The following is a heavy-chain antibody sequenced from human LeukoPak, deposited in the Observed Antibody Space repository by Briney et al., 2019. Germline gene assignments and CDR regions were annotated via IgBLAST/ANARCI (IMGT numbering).Heavy chain of an antibody. J-gene: IGHJ4*02. D-gene: IGHD2-2*02. CDR1: GYTFTGYY. Sequence: GASVKVSCKASGYTFTGYYMHWVRQAPGQGLEWMGWINPNSDGTNYAQKFQGRVTMTRDTSISTAYMELSRLRSDDTAVYYCARGGYCSSTSCYSEYNYWGQGTLVTVSS. CDR3: ARGGYCSSTSCYSEYNY. V-gene: IGHV1-2*02. CDR2: INPNSDGT.